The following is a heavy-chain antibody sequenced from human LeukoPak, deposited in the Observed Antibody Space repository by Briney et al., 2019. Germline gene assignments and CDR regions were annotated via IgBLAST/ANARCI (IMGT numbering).Heavy chain of an antibody. CDR3: ARAPRDSSSSNYMRRFDY. CDR2: IYHSGST. Sequence: SETLSLTCAVSGYSISSDNYWVWIRQPPGQGLEWTGGIYHSGSTYYNPTLKSRVTMSVDTSKNQFSLKLSSVTAADTAVYYCARAPRDSSSSNYMRRFDYWGQGTLVTVSS. D-gene: IGHD3-22*01. V-gene: IGHV4-38-2*01. CDR1: GYSISSDNY. J-gene: IGHJ4*02.